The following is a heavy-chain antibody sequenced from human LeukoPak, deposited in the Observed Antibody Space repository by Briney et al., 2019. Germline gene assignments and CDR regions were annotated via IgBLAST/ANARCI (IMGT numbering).Heavy chain of an antibody. J-gene: IGHJ4*02. V-gene: IGHV4-39*07. CDR2: IYYSGST. CDR3: ARASRAVAGTGYFDY. Sequence: SETLSLTSTVSGGSISSSSYYWGWIRQPPGKGLEWIGSIYYSGSTYYNPSLKSRVTISVDRSKNQFSLKLSSVTAADTAVYYCARASRAVAGTGYFDYWGQGTLVTVSS. CDR1: GGSISSSSYY. D-gene: IGHD6-19*01.